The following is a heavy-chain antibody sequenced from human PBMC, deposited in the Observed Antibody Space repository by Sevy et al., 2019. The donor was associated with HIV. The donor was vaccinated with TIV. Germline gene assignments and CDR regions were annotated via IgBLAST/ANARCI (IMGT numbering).Heavy chain of an antibody. V-gene: IGHV3-30*18. CDR2: ISYDGSNK. Sequence: LRLSCAASGFTFSSYGMHWVRQAPGKGLEWVAVISYDGSNKYYADSVKGRFTISRDNSKNTLYLQMNSLRAEDTAVYYCAKEFYDFWSGYYYFDYWGQGTLVTVSS. CDR3: AKEFYDFWSGYYYFDY. J-gene: IGHJ4*02. CDR1: GFTFSSYG. D-gene: IGHD3-3*01.